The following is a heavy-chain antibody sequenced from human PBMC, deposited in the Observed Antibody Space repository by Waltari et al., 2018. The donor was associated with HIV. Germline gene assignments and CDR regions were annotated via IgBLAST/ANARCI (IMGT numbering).Heavy chain of an antibody. CDR1: GGSISSGSSY. CDR2: IYTSGST. V-gene: IGHV4-61*02. J-gene: IGHJ6*02. D-gene: IGHD1-26*01. Sequence: QVQLQESGPGLVKPSQTLSPTCTVPGGSISSGSSYWGWIRQPAGKGLEWIGRIYTSGSTNYNPSLKSRVTISVDTSKNQFSLKLSSVTAADTAVYYCARGNSGSYRYYGMDVWGQGTTVTVSS. CDR3: ARGNSGSYRYYGMDV.